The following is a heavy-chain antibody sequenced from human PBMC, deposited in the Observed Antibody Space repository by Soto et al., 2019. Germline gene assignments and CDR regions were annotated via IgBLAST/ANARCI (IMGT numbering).Heavy chain of an antibody. D-gene: IGHD1-20*01. CDR2: VFYTGFT. V-gene: IGHV4-39*01. J-gene: IGHJ4*02. Sequence: PSETLSLSCAVSGGSISGSYYYWGWLRQSPGRGPEWIGSVFYTGFTSYNPSLESRVSVSVDTSKNQFSLKVSAVTAADTAVYYCASSQKGYNWNYFDHWGQGALVTVSS. CDR3: ASSQKGYNWNYFDH. CDR1: GGSISGSYYY.